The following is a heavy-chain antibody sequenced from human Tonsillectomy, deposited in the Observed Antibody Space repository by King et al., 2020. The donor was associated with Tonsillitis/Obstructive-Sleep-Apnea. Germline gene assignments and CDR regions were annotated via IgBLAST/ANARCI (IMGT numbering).Heavy chain of an antibody. CDR1: GGSISSGGYY. D-gene: IGHD4-17*01. V-gene: IGHV4-31*01. Sequence: PLQESGPGLVEPSQTLSLTCTVSGGSISSGGYYWSWIRQHPGKGLEWIGYIYYSGSTYYNPSLKSLLTISLDTSKNQFSLNLSSVTAADTAVYYCARVRHFAPKGAYTLTTGYYFDCWGQGTLVTVSS. J-gene: IGHJ4*02. CDR3: ARVRHFAPKGAYTLTTGYYFDC. CDR2: IYYSGST.